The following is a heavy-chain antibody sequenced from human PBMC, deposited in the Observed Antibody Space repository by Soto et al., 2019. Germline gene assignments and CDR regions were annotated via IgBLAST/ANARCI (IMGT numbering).Heavy chain of an antibody. CDR1: GYTFTRDN. V-gene: IGHV1-46*01. Sequence: ASVKVSCKAAGYTFTRDNIHWVRQAHGKGLEWMGVIHPSDSRTTFAQKFQGRVTMTRETSTNTVHMELSSLRSEDTAVYYCAREGGFSSREFDSWGQGPQGTVS. CDR3: AREGGFSSREFDS. CDR2: IHPSDSRT. D-gene: IGHD5-18*01. J-gene: IGHJ4*02.